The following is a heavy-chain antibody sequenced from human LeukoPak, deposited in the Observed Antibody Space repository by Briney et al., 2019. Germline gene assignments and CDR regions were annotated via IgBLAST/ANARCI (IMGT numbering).Heavy chain of an antibody. CDR2: ISSSSSYT. CDR3: ARRFPFDSSGYYLDY. V-gene: IGHV3-11*03. J-gene: IGHJ4*02. D-gene: IGHD3-22*01. Sequence: GGSLRLSCAASGFTFSDYYMSWIRQAPGKGLEWVSYISSSSSYTNYADSVKGRFTISRDNAKNSLYLQMNSLRAEDTAVYYCARRFPFDSSGYYLDYWGQETLVTVSS. CDR1: GFTFSDYY.